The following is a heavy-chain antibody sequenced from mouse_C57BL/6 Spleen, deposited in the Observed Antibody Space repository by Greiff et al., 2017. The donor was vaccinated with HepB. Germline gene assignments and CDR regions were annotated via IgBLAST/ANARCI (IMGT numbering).Heavy chain of an antibody. V-gene: IGHV3-2*02. D-gene: IGHD1-2*01. CDR1: GYSITSGYG. J-gene: IGHJ2*01. CDR2: ISYSGST. Sequence: EVQLQQSGPGLVKPSQSLSHTCTVTGYSITSGYGWNWIRQFPGNKLEWMGYISYSGSTNYNPSLKSRISITRDTSKNQFFLQLNSVTTEDTATYYCARTARIKYWGQGTTLTVSS. CDR3: ARTARIKY.